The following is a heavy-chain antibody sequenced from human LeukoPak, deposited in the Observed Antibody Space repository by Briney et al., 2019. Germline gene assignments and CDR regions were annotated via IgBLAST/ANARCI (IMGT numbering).Heavy chain of an antibody. CDR3: ARSGDFWSGDWFDP. CDR2: MNPNSGNT. Sequence: ASVKVSCKASGYTFTSYDINWVRQATGQGPEWMGWMNPNSGNTGYAQKFQGRVTMTRNTSISTAYMELSSLRSEDTAVYYCARSGDFWSGDWFDPWGQGTLVTVSS. D-gene: IGHD3-3*01. V-gene: IGHV1-8*01. J-gene: IGHJ5*02. CDR1: GYTFTSYD.